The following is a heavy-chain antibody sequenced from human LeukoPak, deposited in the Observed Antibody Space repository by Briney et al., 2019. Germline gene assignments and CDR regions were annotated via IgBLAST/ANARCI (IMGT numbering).Heavy chain of an antibody. CDR3: AREAGGYCSSTSCEGGWFDP. V-gene: IGHV4-59*12. CDR2: IYYSGST. Sequence: SETLSLTCTVSGGSISSYYWSWIRQPPGKGLEWIVYIYYSGSTNYNPSLKSRVTISVDTSKNQFSLKLSSVTAADTAVYYCAREAGGYCSSTSCEGGWFDPWGQGTLVTVSS. J-gene: IGHJ5*02. CDR1: GGSISSYY. D-gene: IGHD2-2*01.